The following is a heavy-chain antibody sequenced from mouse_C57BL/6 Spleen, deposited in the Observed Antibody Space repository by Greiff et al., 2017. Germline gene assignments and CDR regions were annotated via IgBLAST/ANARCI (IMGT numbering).Heavy chain of an antibody. CDR2: ISSGSSTI. D-gene: IGHD1-1*01. CDR1: GFTFSDYG. Sequence: EVKLQQSGGGLVKPGGSLKLSCAASGFTFSDYGMHWVRQAPEKGLEWVAYISSGSSTIYYADTVKGRFTISRDNAKNTLFLQMTSLRSEDTAMYYCASFDYYGSSYEWYFDVWGTGTTVTVSS. V-gene: IGHV5-17*01. CDR3: ASFDYYGSSYEWYFDV. J-gene: IGHJ1*03.